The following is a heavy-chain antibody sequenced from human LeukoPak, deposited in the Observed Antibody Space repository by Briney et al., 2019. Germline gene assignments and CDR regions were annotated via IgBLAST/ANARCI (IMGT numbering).Heavy chain of an antibody. Sequence: GGSLRLSCAASGFTFTSYAMHWVRQAPGKGLEWVAVISYDGSNKYYADSVKGRFTISRDNSKNTLYLQMNSLRAEDTAVYYCARDDSVYRIAAAGTSYWGQGTLVTVSS. CDR3: ARDDSVYRIAAAGTSY. D-gene: IGHD6-13*01. CDR1: GFTFTSYA. CDR2: ISYDGSNK. V-gene: IGHV3-30-3*01. J-gene: IGHJ4*02.